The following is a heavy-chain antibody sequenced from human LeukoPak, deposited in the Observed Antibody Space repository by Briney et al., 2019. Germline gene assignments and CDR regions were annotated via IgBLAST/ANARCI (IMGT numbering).Heavy chain of an antibody. CDR3: ARRSVGGGERFDY. Sequence: SETLSLTCTVSGGSVSSDGYYWTWIRQPPGKGLEWIGYIYNSGSTNYNPSLKSRVTISADTSKNQFSLKLSSVTAVDTAVYYCARRSVGGGERFDYWGQGILVTVSS. D-gene: IGHD3-16*01. J-gene: IGHJ4*02. CDR2: IYNSGST. V-gene: IGHV4-61*08. CDR1: GGSVSSDGYY.